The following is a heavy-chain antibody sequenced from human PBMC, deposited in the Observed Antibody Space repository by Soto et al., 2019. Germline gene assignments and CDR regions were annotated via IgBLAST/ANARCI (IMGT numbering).Heavy chain of an antibody. CDR1: GGSISSYY. J-gene: IGHJ3*02. Sequence: SETLSLTCTVSGGSISSYYWSWIRQPPGKGLEWIGYIYYSGSTNYNPSLKSRVTISVDTSKNQFSLKLSSVTAADTAVYYCAXVRKSWGYYYDPDAFDIWGQGTMVTVSS. CDR2: IYYSGST. D-gene: IGHD3-22*01. CDR3: AXVRKSWGYYYDPDAFDI. V-gene: IGHV4-59*01.